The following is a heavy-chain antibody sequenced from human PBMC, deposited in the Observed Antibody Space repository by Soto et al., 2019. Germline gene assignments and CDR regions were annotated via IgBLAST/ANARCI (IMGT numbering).Heavy chain of an antibody. V-gene: IGHV3-20*04. J-gene: IGHJ4*02. CDR1: GFTFDDYG. Sequence: GGSLRLSCAASGFTFDDYGMSWVRQAPGKGLEWVSGINWNGGSTGYADSVKGRFTISRDNAKNSLYLQMNSLRAEDAALYYCARGVPHPYYYDSSGYDWYFDYWGQGT. CDR2: INWNGGST. D-gene: IGHD3-22*01. CDR3: ARGVPHPYYYDSSGYDWYFDY.